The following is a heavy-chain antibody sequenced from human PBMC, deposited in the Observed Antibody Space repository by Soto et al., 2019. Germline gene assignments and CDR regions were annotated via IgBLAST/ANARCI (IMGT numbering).Heavy chain of an antibody. V-gene: IGHV2-5*01. CDR3: ANTTGSSGWAIMDY. Sequence: QITLKESGPTQVKPTQTLTLTCTVSGFSLSTIGVGVGWIRQPPGKALEWLALIFWNDDKRYSPSLRTRLTITKDTSKNQVVLTMTNMDPVDTATYYCANTTGSSGWAIMDYWGQGTLVTVSS. CDR2: IFWNDDK. J-gene: IGHJ4*02. D-gene: IGHD6-19*01. CDR1: GFSLSTIGVG.